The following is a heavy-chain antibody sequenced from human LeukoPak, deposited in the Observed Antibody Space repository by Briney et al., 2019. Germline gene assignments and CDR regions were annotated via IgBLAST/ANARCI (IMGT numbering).Heavy chain of an antibody. CDR1: GFTFSSYS. Sequence: PGGSLRLSCAASGFTFSSYSMNWVRQAPGKGLEWVSSISSSSSYIYYADSVKGRFTISRDNAKNSLYLQMNSLRAEDTAVYYCARDGSTVTNSYSDYWAQGTLVTGSS. CDR2: ISSSSSYI. D-gene: IGHD4-17*01. J-gene: IGHJ4*02. V-gene: IGHV3-21*01. CDR3: ARDGSTVTNSYSDY.